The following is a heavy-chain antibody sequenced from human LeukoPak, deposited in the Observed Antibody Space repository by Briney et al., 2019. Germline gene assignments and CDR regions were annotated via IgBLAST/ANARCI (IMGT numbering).Heavy chain of an antibody. Sequence: AGGSLRLSCAASGFTFSSYAMSWVRQAPGKGLEWVSAISGSGGSTYYADSVKGRFTISRDNSKNTLYLQMNSLRAEDTAVYYCAKVGAARHDFDYWGQGTLVTVSS. D-gene: IGHD6-6*01. CDR2: ISGSGGST. CDR3: AKVGAARHDFDY. J-gene: IGHJ4*02. CDR1: GFTFSSYA. V-gene: IGHV3-23*01.